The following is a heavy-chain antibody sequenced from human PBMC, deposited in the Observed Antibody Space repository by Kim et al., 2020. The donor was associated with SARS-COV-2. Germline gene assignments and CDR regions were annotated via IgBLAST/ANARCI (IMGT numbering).Heavy chain of an antibody. J-gene: IGHJ4*02. CDR2: INPGGGST. D-gene: IGHD2-21*02. CDR3: ARGVGRGNSAFDY. CDR1: GYTFSSYY. V-gene: IGHV1-46*03. Sequence: ASVKVSCKASGYTFSSYYMHWVRQAPGQGLEWMGIINPGGGSTSYAQKFQGRVTMTRDTSTSTVYMEVSSLRSEDTAVYYCARGVGRGNSAFDYWGQGTLVTVSS.